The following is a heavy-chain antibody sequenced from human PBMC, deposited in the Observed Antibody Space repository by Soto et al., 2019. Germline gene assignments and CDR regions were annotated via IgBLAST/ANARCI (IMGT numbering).Heavy chain of an antibody. CDR3: ARAPPGYIPAAFDY. J-gene: IGHJ4*02. Sequence: SETLSLTCTVSGGSISSYYWSWIRQPPGKGLEWIGYIYYSGSTNYNPSLKSRVTISVDTSKNQFSLKLSSVTAADTAVYYCARAPPGYIPAAFDYWGQGTLVTVSS. V-gene: IGHV4-59*01. D-gene: IGHD6-13*01. CDR2: IYYSGST. CDR1: GGSISSYY.